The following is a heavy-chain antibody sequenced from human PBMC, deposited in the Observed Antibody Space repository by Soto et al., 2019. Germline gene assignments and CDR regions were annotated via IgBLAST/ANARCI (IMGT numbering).Heavy chain of an antibody. CDR2: IIPIFGTA. CDR1: GGTFSSYA. J-gene: IGHJ6*02. CDR3: ASNSWTEYYYYYGMDV. Sequence: QVQLVQSGAEVKKPGSSVKVSYKASGGTFSSYAISWVRQAPGQGLEWMGGIIPIFGTANYAQKFQGRVTITADDSTSTAYMELSSLRSEDTAVYYCASNSWTEYYYYYGMDVWGQGTTVTVSS. V-gene: IGHV1-69*01. D-gene: IGHD6-13*01.